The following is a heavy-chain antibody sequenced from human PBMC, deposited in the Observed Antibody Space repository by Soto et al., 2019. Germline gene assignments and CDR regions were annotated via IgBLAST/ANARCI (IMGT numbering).Heavy chain of an antibody. V-gene: IGHV3-30*18. CDR3: AKDIWGYSSSSYFDY. CDR1: GFTFSSYG. D-gene: IGHD6-6*01. CDR2: ISYDGSNK. J-gene: IGHJ4*02. Sequence: PGGSLRLSCAASGFTFSSYGMHWVRRAPGKGLEWVAVISYDGSNKYYADSVKGRFTISRDNSKNTLYLQMNSLRAEDTAVYYCAKDIWGYSSSSYFDYWGQGTLVTVSS.